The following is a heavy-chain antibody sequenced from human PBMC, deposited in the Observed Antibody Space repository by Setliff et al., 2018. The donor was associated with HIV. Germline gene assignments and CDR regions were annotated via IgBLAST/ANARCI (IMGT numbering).Heavy chain of an antibody. Sequence: SETLSLTCAVYGGSFSGYYWSWIRQPPGKGLEWIGEINHSGSTNYNPSLKSRVTVSVDTSMDQFSLKLNSVTAADTAVYYCAAASSWDPLLDYWGQGTLVTVSS. V-gene: IGHV4-34*01. J-gene: IGHJ4*02. CDR2: INHSGST. CDR3: AAASSWDPLLDY. CDR1: GGSFSGYY. D-gene: IGHD6-13*01.